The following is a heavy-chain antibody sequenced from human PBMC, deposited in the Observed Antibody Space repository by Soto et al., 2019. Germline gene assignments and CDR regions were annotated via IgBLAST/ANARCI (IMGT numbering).Heavy chain of an antibody. CDR3: ARSSHKESWFDP. J-gene: IGHJ5*02. V-gene: IGHV4-4*07. CDR1: GGSVSNFY. D-gene: IGHD6-13*01. CDR2: IYTSGST. Sequence: QVQLQESGPGLVKPSETLSLTCTVSGGSVSNFYWNWIRQPAGKRLEWIGRIYTSGSTNYNPSLRSRVTMSLGTSRNQFSLKVNSGTGADTAVYYCARSSHKESWFDPWGQGTLVTVSS.